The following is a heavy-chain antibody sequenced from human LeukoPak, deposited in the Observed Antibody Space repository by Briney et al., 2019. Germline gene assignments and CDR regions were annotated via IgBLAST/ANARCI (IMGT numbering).Heavy chain of an antibody. D-gene: IGHD5-18*01. CDR3: ARDLGYSYGVYYFDY. CDR1: GFTFSSYA. J-gene: IGHJ4*02. CDR2: ISYDGSNK. V-gene: IGHV3-30-3*01. Sequence: GGSLRLSCAASGFTFSSYAMHWVRQAPGKGLEWVAVISYDGSNKYYADSVKGRFTISRDNSKNTLYLQMNSLRAEDTAVYYCARDLGYSYGVYYFDYWGQGTLVTVSS.